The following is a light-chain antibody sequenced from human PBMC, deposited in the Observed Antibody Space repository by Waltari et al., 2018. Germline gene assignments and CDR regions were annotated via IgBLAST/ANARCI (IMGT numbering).Light chain of an antibody. CDR3: QQYNSYPLT. J-gene: IGKJ4*01. CDR2: KAF. V-gene: IGKV1-5*03. Sequence: DIQMTQSPSTLSASVGVSLTTTCRASQSISSWLVWYQQKPGKAPKRLIYKAFSLESGVASRFSGSGSGTEFTLTISSMQPDDFATYYCQQYNSYPLTFGGGTKVEIK. CDR1: QSISSW.